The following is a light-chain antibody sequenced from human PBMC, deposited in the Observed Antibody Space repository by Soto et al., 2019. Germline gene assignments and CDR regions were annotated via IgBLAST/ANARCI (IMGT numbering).Light chain of an antibody. Sequence: VRTHSPATLSVSPLEGATVSFMASQMVIIHLSLYQHKPGQAPRLLFYDASTRATGIPARFSGSGSGTEFTLTISSLQSEDFAVYDCQHYHGWPITFGQGTRLEI. CDR1: QMVIIH. CDR3: QHYHGWPIT. CDR2: DAS. J-gene: IGKJ5*01. V-gene: IGKV3-15*01.